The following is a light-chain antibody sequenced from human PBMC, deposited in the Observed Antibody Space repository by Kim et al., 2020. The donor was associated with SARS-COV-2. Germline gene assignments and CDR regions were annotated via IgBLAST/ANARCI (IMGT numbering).Light chain of an antibody. Sequence: SASVGYRVTSTCRASQSISTYFNWYQQRPGKAPTLLIYAASTLHSGVPSRFSGSGSGTDFTLTISSLQPEDFATYFCQQTYSTPRTFGQGTKLEI. CDR2: AAS. J-gene: IGKJ2*01. V-gene: IGKV1-39*01. CDR1: QSISTY. CDR3: QQTYSTPRT.